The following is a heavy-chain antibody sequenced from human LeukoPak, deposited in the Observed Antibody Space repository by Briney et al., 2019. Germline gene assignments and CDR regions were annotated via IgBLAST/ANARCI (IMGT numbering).Heavy chain of an antibody. Sequence: SETLSLTCAVYGGSFSGYYWSWIRQPPGKGLEWIGEINHSGSTNYNPSLKSRVTISVDTSKNQFSLKLSSVTAADTAVYYCASWSYDSSGYQDYWGQGTLVTVSP. V-gene: IGHV4-34*01. CDR1: GGSFSGYY. D-gene: IGHD3-22*01. J-gene: IGHJ4*02. CDR2: INHSGST. CDR3: ASWSYDSSGYQDY.